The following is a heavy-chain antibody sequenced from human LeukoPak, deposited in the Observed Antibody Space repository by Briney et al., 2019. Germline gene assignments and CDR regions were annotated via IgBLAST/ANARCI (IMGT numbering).Heavy chain of an antibody. V-gene: IGHV4-4*07. J-gene: IGHJ3*02. D-gene: IGHD2-2*01. CDR1: GGSISSYY. CDR2: IYTSGGT. CDR3: ARDTSSDAFDI. Sequence: PSETLSLTCIVSGGSISSYYWSWIWQPAGKGLDWIGRIYTSGGTNYNPSLKSRVTMSLDTSKNQFSLKLSSVTAADTAVYYCARDTSSDAFDIWGQGTMVTVSS.